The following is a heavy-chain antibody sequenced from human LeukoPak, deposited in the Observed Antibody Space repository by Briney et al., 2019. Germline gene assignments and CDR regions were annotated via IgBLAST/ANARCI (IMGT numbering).Heavy chain of an antibody. V-gene: IGHV4-34*01. CDR1: GGSFSGYY. CDR2: INHSGST. J-gene: IGHJ4*02. CDR3: ARSRYYYGSGSYDTTIDY. Sequence: KASETLSLTCAVYGGSFSGYYWSWIRQPPGKGLEWIGEINHSGSTNYNSSLKSRVTISVDTSKNQFSLKLSSVTAADTAVYYCARSRYYYGSGSYDTTIDYWGQGTLVTVSS. D-gene: IGHD3-10*01.